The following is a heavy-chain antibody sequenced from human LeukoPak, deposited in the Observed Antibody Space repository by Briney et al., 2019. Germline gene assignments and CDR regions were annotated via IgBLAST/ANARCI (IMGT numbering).Heavy chain of an antibody. CDR2: ISTSGHDT. CDR3: ARGFDSSGWYTFDY. CDR1: GFTFTSYA. V-gene: IGHV3-23*01. D-gene: IGHD6-19*01. J-gene: IGHJ4*02. Sequence: GGSLKLSCAASGFTFTSYAMNWVRQAPGKGLEWVSTISTSGHDTYYADSVKGRFTISRDNSKNSLYLQMNSLRAEDTAVYYCARGFDSSGWYTFDYWGQGTLVTVSS.